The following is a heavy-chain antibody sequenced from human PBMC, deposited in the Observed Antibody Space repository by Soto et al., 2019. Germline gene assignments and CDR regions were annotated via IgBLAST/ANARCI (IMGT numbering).Heavy chain of an antibody. CDR2: INHSGST. CDR3: ARGQRQPLLLYHFDF. D-gene: IGHD2-21*02. CDR1: GGSFSGYY. Sequence: SETLSLTCAVYGGSFSGYYWSWIRQPPGKGLEWIGEINHSGSTNYNPSLKSRVTISVDTSKNQFSLKLSSVTAADTAVYYSARGQRQPLLLYHFDFWGQGTLVTVS. V-gene: IGHV4-34*01. J-gene: IGHJ4*02.